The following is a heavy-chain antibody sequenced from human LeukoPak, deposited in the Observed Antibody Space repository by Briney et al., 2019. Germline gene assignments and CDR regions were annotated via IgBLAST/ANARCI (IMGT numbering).Heavy chain of an antibody. CDR2: IYYSGST. Sequence: SETLSLTCAVSGGSISSSNWWSWVRQPPGKGLEWIGYIYYSGSTNYNPSLKSRVTISVDTSKNQFSLKLSSVTAADTAVYYCARGRYSSNYWGQGTLVTVSS. D-gene: IGHD5-18*01. CDR1: GGSISSSNW. CDR3: ARGRYSSNY. J-gene: IGHJ4*02. V-gene: IGHV4-4*02.